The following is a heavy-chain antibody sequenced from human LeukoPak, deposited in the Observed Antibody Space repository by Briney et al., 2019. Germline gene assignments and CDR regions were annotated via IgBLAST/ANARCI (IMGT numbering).Heavy chain of an antibody. V-gene: IGHV1-2*02. CDR3: ARHLAIFGVVDLTDSGFDY. J-gene: IGHJ4*02. Sequence: GASVKVSCKASGYTFTGYYMHWVGQAPGQGLEWMGWINPNSGGTNYAQKFQGRVTMTRDTSISTAYMELSRLRSDDTAVYYCARHLAIFGVVDLTDSGFDYWGQGTLVTVSS. CDR2: INPNSGGT. CDR1: GYTFTGYY. D-gene: IGHD3-3*01.